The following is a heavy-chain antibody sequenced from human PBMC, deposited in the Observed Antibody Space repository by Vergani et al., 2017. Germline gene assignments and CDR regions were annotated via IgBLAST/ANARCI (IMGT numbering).Heavy chain of an antibody. D-gene: IGHD6-19*01. V-gene: IGHV3-66*01. J-gene: IGHJ4*02. CDR2: IYSGGST. CDR3: ARDQVGQWLAYYFDY. CDR1: GFTVSSNY. Sequence: EVQLVESGGGLVQPGGSLRLSCAASGFTVSSNYMSWVRQAPGKGLEWVSVIYSGGSTYYADSVKGRFTISRDNSKNTLYLQMNSLRAEDTAVYYCARDQVGQWLAYYFDYWGQGTLVTVSS.